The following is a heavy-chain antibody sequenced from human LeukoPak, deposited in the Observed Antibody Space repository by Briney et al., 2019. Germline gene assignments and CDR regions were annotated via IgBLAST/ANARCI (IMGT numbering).Heavy chain of an antibody. Sequence: ASVKVSCKASGYTFTSYGISWVRQAPGQGLEWMGWISAYNGNTNYAQKLQGRVTMTTDTSTSTAYMELRSLRSDDTAVYYCARIRPPSYCSGGSCYGDYYYYYGMDVWGQGTTVTVSS. J-gene: IGHJ6*02. CDR3: ARIRPPSYCSGGSCYGDYYYYYGMDV. CDR1: GYTFTSYG. CDR2: ISAYNGNT. V-gene: IGHV1-18*01. D-gene: IGHD2-15*01.